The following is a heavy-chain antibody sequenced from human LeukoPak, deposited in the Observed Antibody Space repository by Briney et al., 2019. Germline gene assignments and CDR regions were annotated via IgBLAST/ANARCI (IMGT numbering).Heavy chain of an antibody. CDR2: ISGSGGST. Sequence: GGSLRLSCSASGFTFSSYAMSWVRQAPGKGLEWVSAISGSGGSTYYADSVKGRFTISRDNSKNTLYLQMNSLRAEDTAVYYCATEPYDYSNFYFDYWGQGTLVTVSS. D-gene: IGHD4-11*01. J-gene: IGHJ4*02. V-gene: IGHV3-23*01. CDR3: ATEPYDYSNFYFDY. CDR1: GFTFSSYA.